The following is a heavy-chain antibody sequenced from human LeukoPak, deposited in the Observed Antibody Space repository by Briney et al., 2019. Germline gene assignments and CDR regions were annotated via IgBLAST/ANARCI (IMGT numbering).Heavy chain of an antibody. V-gene: IGHV1-18*01. J-gene: IGHJ4*02. Sequence: GASVNVSCTASGYTFTSYGISWVRQAPGQGLEWMGWISAYNGNTNYAQKLQGRVTMTTDTSTSTAYMELRSLRSDDTAVYYCASLDMYTLNYWGQGTLVTVSS. CDR2: ISAYNGNT. D-gene: IGHD2-2*02. CDR1: GYTFTSYG. CDR3: ASLDMYTLNY.